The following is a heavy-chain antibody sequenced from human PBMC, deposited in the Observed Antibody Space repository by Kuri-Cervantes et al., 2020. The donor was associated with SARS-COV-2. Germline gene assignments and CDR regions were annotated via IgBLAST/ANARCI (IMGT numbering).Heavy chain of an antibody. CDR2: ISYDGSNK. CDR1: EFTFSSYT. J-gene: IGHJ4*02. V-gene: IGHV3-30*07. Sequence: GGSLRLSCAASEFTFSSYTMHWVRQAPGKGLEWVAVISYDGSNKYYADSVKGRFTISRDNAKNMLFLQMNSLRAEDTAVYYCVRDGDHWNFDYWGQGTLVTVSS. CDR3: VRDGDHWNFDY. D-gene: IGHD1-1*01.